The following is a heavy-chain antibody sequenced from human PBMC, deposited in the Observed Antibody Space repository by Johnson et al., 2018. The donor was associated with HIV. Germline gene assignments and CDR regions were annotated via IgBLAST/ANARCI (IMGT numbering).Heavy chain of an antibody. V-gene: IGHV3-30*04. CDR1: GFTFSSYA. D-gene: IGHD1-1*01. CDR3: ARWFLTGTPSDAFDI. CDR2: ISYDGSNK. J-gene: IGHJ3*02. Sequence: QEQLVESGGGVVQPGRSLRLSCAASGFTFSSYAMHWVRQAPGKGLEWVAVISYDGSNKYYADSVKGRFTISRDNSKNTLYLQMNSLRAEDTAVYYCARWFLTGTPSDAFDIWGQGQWSPSL.